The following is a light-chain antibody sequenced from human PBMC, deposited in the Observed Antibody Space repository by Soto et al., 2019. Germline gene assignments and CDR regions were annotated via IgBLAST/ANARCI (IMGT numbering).Light chain of an antibody. CDR1: QGISSY. J-gene: IGKJ4*01. CDR2: AAS. Sequence: AIRMTQSPSSLSASTGDRVTITCRASQGISSYLAWYQQKPGKAPKLLIYAASTLQSGVASRFSGSGSGTYFTLTISCLQSEDFATYYCQQYYSYPRGFGGGTKVEIK. V-gene: IGKV1-8*01. CDR3: QQYYSYPRG.